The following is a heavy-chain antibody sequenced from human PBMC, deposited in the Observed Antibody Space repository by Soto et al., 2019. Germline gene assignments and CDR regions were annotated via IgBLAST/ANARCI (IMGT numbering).Heavy chain of an antibody. CDR1: GGSISSSTYY. Sequence: PSETLSLTCTVSGGSISSSTYYWGWIRQPPGKGLEWIGSIYQSGSTYYNPSLKSRVSISVDTSKSQFSLHLSSVTAADTAVYYCARWVEVSLDYFDSWGQGTPVTVSS. CDR2: IYQSGST. V-gene: IGHV4-39*07. CDR3: ARWVEVSLDYFDS. J-gene: IGHJ4*02. D-gene: IGHD2-15*01.